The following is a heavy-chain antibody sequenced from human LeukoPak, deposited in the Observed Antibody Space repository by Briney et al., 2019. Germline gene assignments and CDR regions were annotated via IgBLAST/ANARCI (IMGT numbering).Heavy chain of an antibody. Sequence: ASVKVSCKASGYTFTGYYIHWVRQAPGQGLEWMGWINPNSGGTNYAQKFQGRVTMTRDTSISTAYMELSRLRSDDTAVYYCARDRVVVVVAATRRYYYYYGMDVWGQGTTVTVSS. CDR1: GYTFTGYY. J-gene: IGHJ6*02. D-gene: IGHD2-15*01. V-gene: IGHV1-2*02. CDR2: INPNSGGT. CDR3: ARDRVVVVVAATRRYYYYYGMDV.